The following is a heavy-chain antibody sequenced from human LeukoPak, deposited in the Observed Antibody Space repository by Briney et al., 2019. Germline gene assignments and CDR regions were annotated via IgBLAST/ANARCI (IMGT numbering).Heavy chain of an antibody. CDR2: IYHSGST. J-gene: IGHJ4*02. D-gene: IGHD2-2*01. CDR3: ASDCSSTSCYGDY. CDR1: GYSINSGYY. V-gene: IGHV4-38-2*02. Sequence: SETLSLTCTVSGYSINSGYYWGWIRQPPGKGLEWIGSIYHSGSTYHNPSLKSRVTISVDRSKNQFSLKLSSVTAADTAVYYCASDCSSTSCYGDYWGQGTLVTVSS.